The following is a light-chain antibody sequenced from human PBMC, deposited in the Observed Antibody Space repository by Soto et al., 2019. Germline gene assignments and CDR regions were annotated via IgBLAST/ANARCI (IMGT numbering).Light chain of an antibody. Sequence: EIVMTQSPATPSVSAGDRTTLSCRASQSVSSNLAWYQQKPGQAPRLLIYGASTRATGTPARFSGSGSGTEFTLTISSLQSEDFAVYYCQQYNNWPPWTFGQGTKVEIK. CDR3: QQYNNWPPWT. V-gene: IGKV3-15*01. CDR2: GAS. CDR1: QSVSSN. J-gene: IGKJ1*01.